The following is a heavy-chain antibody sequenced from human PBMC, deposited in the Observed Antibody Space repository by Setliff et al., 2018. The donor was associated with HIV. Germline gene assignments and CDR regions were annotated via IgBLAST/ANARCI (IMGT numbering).Heavy chain of an antibody. Sequence: ASVKVSCKASGYTFTSYPMHWVRQAPGQGLEWMGVINTSGGSAGYAEKFRGRVTMTRDTSTSTVYMDLRNLRSEDTAVYYCASDREEYCGHDCSSPLDNWGPGTLVTVSS. D-gene: IGHD2-21*02. CDR2: INTSGGSA. J-gene: IGHJ4*02. V-gene: IGHV1-46*01. CDR1: GYTFTSYP. CDR3: ASDREEYCGHDCSSPLDN.